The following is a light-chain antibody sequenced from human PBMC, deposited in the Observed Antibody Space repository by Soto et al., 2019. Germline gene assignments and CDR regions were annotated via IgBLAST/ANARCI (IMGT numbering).Light chain of an antibody. CDR3: QQYGSSLST. V-gene: IGKV3-20*01. Sequence: EIVLTQSPGTLSLSPGERATLSCRASQSVSSSYLAWYQQKPGQAPRLLIYGASSRATGIRDRFSGSGSGTDFTLTISRLEPEDFAVYYCQQYGSSLSTFGQGTKVEIK. J-gene: IGKJ1*01. CDR2: GAS. CDR1: QSVSSSY.